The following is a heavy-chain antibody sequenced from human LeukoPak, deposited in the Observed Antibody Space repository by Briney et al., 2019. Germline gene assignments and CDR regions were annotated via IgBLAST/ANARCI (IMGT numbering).Heavy chain of an antibody. CDR2: IWYDGSNK. D-gene: IGHD3-22*01. V-gene: IGHV3-33*06. CDR1: GFTFSTYA. Sequence: GRSLRLSCAASGFTFSTYAMHWVRQAPGKGLEWVAVIWYDGSNKFYADSVKGRFTISRDNSKDTLYLQMNSLRADDTAVYFCAKRGVVIRVILVGFHKEAYYFDSWGQGALVTVSS. J-gene: IGHJ4*02. CDR3: AKRGVVIRVILVGFHKEAYYFDS.